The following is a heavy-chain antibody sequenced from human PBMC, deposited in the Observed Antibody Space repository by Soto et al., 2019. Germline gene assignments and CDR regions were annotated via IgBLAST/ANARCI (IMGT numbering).Heavy chain of an antibody. V-gene: IGHV3-23*01. CDR3: AKVCDYDILTGYYASYLDS. D-gene: IGHD3-9*01. Sequence: RHSCAAWEVTSSSYARSRFHKKPDKVLEWVSAISGSGGSTYYAASVKGRLNISRDNSTNTLYLQMNSLRAAETAVYYCAKVCDYDILTGYYASYLDSRGPGTPVPVSS. CDR1: EVTSSSYA. CDR2: ISGSGGST. J-gene: IGHJ4*02.